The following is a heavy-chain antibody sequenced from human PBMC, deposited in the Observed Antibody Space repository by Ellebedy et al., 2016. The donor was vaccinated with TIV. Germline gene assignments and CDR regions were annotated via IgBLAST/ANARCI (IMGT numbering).Heavy chain of an antibody. CDR1: GFTFTSYS. Sequence: PGGSLRLSCAASGFTFTSYSMNWVRQAPGKGLEWISYISNSDTIYYADSVRVRFTISRDKAKKSVDLQINSLRVDDTGVYYCARDAMIWIFDSWGQGTLVTVSS. CDR2: ISNSDTI. CDR3: ARDAMIWIFDS. D-gene: IGHD3-22*01. J-gene: IGHJ4*02. V-gene: IGHV3-48*01.